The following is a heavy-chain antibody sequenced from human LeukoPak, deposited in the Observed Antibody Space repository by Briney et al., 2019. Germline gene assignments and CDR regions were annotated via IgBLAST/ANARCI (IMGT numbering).Heavy chain of an antibody. V-gene: IGHV4-59*01. CDR2: IYYSGST. Sequence: PSGTLPLTCTVSGGSISSYYWSWIRQPPGKGLEWIGYIYYSGSTNYNPSLKSRVTISVDTSKNQFSLKLSSVTAADTAVYYCARITPNWFDPWGQGTLVTVSS. CDR3: ARITPNWFDP. CDR1: GGSISSYY. J-gene: IGHJ5*02.